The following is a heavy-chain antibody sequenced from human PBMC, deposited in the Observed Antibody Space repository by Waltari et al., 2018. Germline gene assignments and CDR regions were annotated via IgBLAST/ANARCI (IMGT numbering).Heavy chain of an antibody. CDR2: ISSSSSYI. CDR3: ARGVQGVISPLCY. D-gene: IGHD3-10*01. V-gene: IGHV3-21*01. CDR1: GFTFSSYS. Sequence: EVQLVESGGGLVKPGGSLRLSCAASGFTFSSYSMNWVRQAPGKGLEWVSSISSSSSYIYYADSVEGRFTISRDNAKNSLYLQMNSLRAEDTAVYYCARGVQGVISPLCYWGQGTLVTVSS. J-gene: IGHJ4*02.